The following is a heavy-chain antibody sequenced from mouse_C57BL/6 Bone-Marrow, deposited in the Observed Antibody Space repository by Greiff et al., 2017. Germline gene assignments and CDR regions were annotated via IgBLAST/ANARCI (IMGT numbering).Heavy chain of an antibody. CDR3: TSRGSHDC. D-gene: IGHD1-1*01. V-gene: IGHV1-15*01. CDR2: IDPETGGT. CDR1: GYTFTDYE. J-gene: IGHJ2*01. Sequence: VQLQESGAELVRPGASVTLSCKASGYTFTDYEMHWVQQTPVHGLEWIGAIDPETGGTAYNQKFTGKSILPADKATSTAYVELGSLTSEDSAVYYCTSRGSHDCWGKGTTLTVSS.